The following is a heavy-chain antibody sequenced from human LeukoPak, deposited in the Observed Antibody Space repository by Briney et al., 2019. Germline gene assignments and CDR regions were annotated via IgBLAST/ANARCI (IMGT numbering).Heavy chain of an antibody. CDR1: GYTLTELS. CDR3: ARDESRDGYNWYFDY. D-gene: IGHD5-12*01. J-gene: IGHJ4*02. V-gene: IGHV1-46*01. Sequence: ASVKVSCKVSGYTLTELSMHWVRQAPGQGLEWMGIINPSGGSTSYAQKFQGRVTMTRDTSTSTVYMELSSLRSEDTAVYYCARDESRDGYNWYFDYWGQGTLVTVSS. CDR2: INPSGGST.